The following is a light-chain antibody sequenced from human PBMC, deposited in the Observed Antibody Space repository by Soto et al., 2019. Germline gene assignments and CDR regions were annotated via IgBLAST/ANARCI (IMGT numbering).Light chain of an antibody. J-gene: IGKJ4*01. CDR1: QSISSY. V-gene: IGKV1-39*01. CDR3: QQSYSTLLT. CDR2: AAS. Sequence: DIQMTQSPSSLCASLGDIVTITCRASQSISSYLYWYQQKPGKAPKLLIYAASSLQSGVPSRFSGSGSGTDFTLTISSLQPEDFATYYCQQSYSTLLTFGGGTKVDI.